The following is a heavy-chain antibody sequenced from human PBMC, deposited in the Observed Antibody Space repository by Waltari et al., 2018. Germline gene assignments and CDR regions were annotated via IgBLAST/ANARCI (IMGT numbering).Heavy chain of an antibody. Sequence: EVHLVESGGGLVQPGGSLRVSCAASGFTFSKHWMDWVRQAPGKGLEWVANINQDGSEKYYVDSVRGRVTISRDNAKNSLSLQINSLRAEDTGIYYCSRSLDDWGQGTLVTVSS. J-gene: IGHJ4*02. CDR3: SRSLDD. CDR2: INQDGSEK. CDR1: GFTFSKHW. V-gene: IGHV3-7*01.